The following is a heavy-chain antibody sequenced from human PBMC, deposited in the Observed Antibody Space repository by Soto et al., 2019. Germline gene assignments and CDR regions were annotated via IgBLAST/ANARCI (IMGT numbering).Heavy chain of an antibody. CDR3: ARDSGTSDY. V-gene: IGHV3-7*01. Sequence: VGSLRLSCAASGFTFSTYWMSWVRQAPGKGLEWVANIKQDGSERYYVDSVKGRFTISRDNAENSLYLQMNSLRAEDTAVYYCARDSGTSDYWGQGTLVTVSS. CDR2: IKQDGSER. D-gene: IGHD1-1*01. CDR1: GFTFSTYW. J-gene: IGHJ4*02.